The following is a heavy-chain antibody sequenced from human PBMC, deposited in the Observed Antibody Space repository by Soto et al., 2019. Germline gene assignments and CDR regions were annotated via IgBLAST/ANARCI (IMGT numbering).Heavy chain of an antibody. CDR2: IYYSGST. CDR3: ARSIAVAVDFDY. CDR1: VGSISSYY. J-gene: IGHJ4*02. D-gene: IGHD6-19*01. Sequence: WETLSLPCTVSVGSISSYYWSWIRQPPGKGLEWIGYIYYSGSTNYNPSLKSRVTISVDTSKNQFSLKLSAVTAADTAVYYCARSIAVAVDFDYWGQGTLVTVSS. V-gene: IGHV4-59*08.